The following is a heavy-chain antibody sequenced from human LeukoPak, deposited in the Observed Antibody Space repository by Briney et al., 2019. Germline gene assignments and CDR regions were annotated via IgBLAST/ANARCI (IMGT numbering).Heavy chain of an antibody. J-gene: IGHJ4*02. CDR1: GFTFSSYG. Sequence: GGSLRLSCAASGFTFSSYGMHWARQAPGKGLEWVAVISYDGSNKYYADSVKGRFTISRDNSKNTLYLQMNSLRAEDTAVYYCAKDPYYYDSSGYYFDYWGQGTLVTVSS. V-gene: IGHV3-30*18. D-gene: IGHD3-22*01. CDR3: AKDPYYYDSSGYYFDY. CDR2: ISYDGSNK.